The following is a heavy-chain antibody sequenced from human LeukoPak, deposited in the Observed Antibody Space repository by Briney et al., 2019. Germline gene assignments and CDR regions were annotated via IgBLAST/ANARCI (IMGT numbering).Heavy chain of an antibody. D-gene: IGHD2-2*01. CDR3: ARYYCSATKCPGIDY. Sequence: SETLSLTCTVSGGSISSGAYYWTWIRQPPGKGLEWIGYIYYSGSTYYNPSLKSRLTISVDTSKNQFSLRLTSVTAADTAVYFCARYYCSATKCPGIDYWGRGTLVTVSS. CDR2: IYYSGST. J-gene: IGHJ4*02. V-gene: IGHV4-30-4*01. CDR1: GGSISSGAYY.